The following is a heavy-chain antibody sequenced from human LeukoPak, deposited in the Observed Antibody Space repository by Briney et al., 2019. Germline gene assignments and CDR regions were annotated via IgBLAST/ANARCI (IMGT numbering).Heavy chain of an antibody. D-gene: IGHD3-10*01. CDR1: GASISTGGYY. CDR2: IYYTGSV. V-gene: IGHV4-31*03. CDR3: ARDLSYYFGSGASALDV. J-gene: IGHJ6*01. Sequence: SETLSLTCTFSGASISTGGYYWTWIRQPPGGGLEWLGYIYYTGSVDYNPSLKSRLTISLDKSKNQFSLKLNSVTAADTAIYYCARDLSYYFGSGASALDVWGQGTAVTVS.